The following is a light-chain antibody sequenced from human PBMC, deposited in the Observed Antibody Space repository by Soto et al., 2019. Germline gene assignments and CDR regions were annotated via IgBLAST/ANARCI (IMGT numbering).Light chain of an antibody. Sequence: DIVMTQSPDSLAVSLGERATINCKSSQSLLYSSNNKNYLAWYQQKPGQPPKLLIYWASTRESGVPDRFSGSGSGTDFTLTISSLQAEDVAVYYCPQYYTTPFTFGQGTKLEIK. CDR1: QSLLYSSNNKNY. CDR2: WAS. CDR3: PQYYTTPFT. J-gene: IGKJ2*01. V-gene: IGKV4-1*01.